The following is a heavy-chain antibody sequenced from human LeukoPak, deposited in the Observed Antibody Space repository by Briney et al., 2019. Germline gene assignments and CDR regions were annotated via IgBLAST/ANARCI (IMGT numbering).Heavy chain of an antibody. D-gene: IGHD2-2*02. CDR3: ARVYCSSTSCYRYYYGMDV. V-gene: IGHV3-7*01. CDR1: GFTFSSYW. Sequence: GGSLRLSSAASGFTFSSYWMSWVRQAPGKGLEWVANIKQDGSEKHYVDSVKGRLTISRDNAKNSLYLQMNSLRAEDTAVYYCARVYCSSTSCYRYYYGMDVWGQGTTVTVSS. CDR2: IKQDGSEK. J-gene: IGHJ6*02.